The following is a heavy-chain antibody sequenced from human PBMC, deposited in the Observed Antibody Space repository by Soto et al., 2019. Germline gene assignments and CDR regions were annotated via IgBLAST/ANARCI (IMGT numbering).Heavy chain of an antibody. J-gene: IGHJ4*02. CDR2: IYYSGST. Sequence: SLTMSLTCTVACGSISNYYGRRIRQPPGKGLEWIGSIYYSGSTYYNPSLKSRVTISVDTSKNQFSLKLSSVTAADTAVYYCARRGSGSYSDYWGQGTLVTVSS. CDR1: CGSISNYY. V-gene: IGHV4-39*01. CDR3: ARRGSGSYSDY. D-gene: IGHD3-10*01.